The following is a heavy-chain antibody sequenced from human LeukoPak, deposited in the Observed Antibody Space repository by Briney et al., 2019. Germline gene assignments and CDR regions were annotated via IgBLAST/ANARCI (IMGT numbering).Heavy chain of an antibody. Sequence: PSETLSLTCTVSGGSISSGDYYWSWIRQPPGKGLEWIGYIYYSGSTYYNPSLKSRVTISVDTSKNQFPLKLSSVTAADTAVYYCARDLVGYSYGSWDRAPDVWGQGTTVTVSS. CDR3: ARDLVGYSYGSWDRAPDV. CDR1: GGSISSGDYY. CDR2: IYYSGST. D-gene: IGHD5-18*01. J-gene: IGHJ6*02. V-gene: IGHV4-30-4*01.